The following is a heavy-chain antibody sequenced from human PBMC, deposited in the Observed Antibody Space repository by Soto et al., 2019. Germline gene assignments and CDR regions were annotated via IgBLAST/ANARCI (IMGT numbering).Heavy chain of an antibody. CDR2: ISGSGGST. J-gene: IGHJ4*02. Sequence: GGALRLSCAASGFTFSSYAMSWVRQAPGKGLEWVSAISGSGGSTYYADSVKGRFTISRDNSKNTLYLQMNSLRAEDTAVYYCAKGFNGFWSGYYTGIVGTIDYWGQGTLVTVS. CDR1: GFTFSSYA. CDR3: AKGFNGFWSGYYTGIVGTIDY. D-gene: IGHD3-3*01. V-gene: IGHV3-23*01.